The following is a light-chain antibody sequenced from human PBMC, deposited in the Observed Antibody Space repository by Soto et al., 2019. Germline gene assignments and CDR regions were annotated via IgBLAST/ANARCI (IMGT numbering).Light chain of an antibody. V-gene: IGKV1-39*01. J-gene: IGKJ2*01. CDR1: QTTSTY. Sequence: DLQMTQSPSSLSASVGDRVTITCRASQTTSTYLNWYQQKPGKASELLIYAASSLQSGVQSRFSGNGSGTDFTLTTSSLLPEEFAIYHFQQSHGTPYTFSQGTKLEI. CDR2: AAS. CDR3: QQSHGTPYT.